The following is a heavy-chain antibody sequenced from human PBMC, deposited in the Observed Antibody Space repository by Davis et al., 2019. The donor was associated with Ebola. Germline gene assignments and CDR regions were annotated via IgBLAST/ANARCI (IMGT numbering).Heavy chain of an antibody. CDR1: GGSISSYY. Sequence: SETLFLTCTVSGGSISSYYWSWIRQPPGKGLEWIGYIYYSGSTNYNPSLKSRVTISVDTSKNQFSLKLSSVTAADTAVYYCARARGYSGYDRFDYWGQGTQVTVSS. D-gene: IGHD5-12*01. CDR2: IYYSGST. CDR3: ARARGYSGYDRFDY. V-gene: IGHV4-59*12. J-gene: IGHJ4*02.